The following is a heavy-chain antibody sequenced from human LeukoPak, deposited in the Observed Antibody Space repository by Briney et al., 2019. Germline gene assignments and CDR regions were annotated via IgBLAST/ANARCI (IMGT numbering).Heavy chain of an antibody. Sequence: ASVKVSCKASGYTFTSYDINWVRQAPGQGLEWMGWMNPNSGNTVYAQKFQGRVTMTRNTSISTAYMELSSLRSEDTAVYYCARALPEKYCSSTSCVIDYWGQGTLVTVSS. V-gene: IGHV1-8*01. CDR2: MNPNSGNT. CDR3: ARALPEKYCSSTSCVIDY. J-gene: IGHJ4*02. D-gene: IGHD2-2*01. CDR1: GYTFTSYD.